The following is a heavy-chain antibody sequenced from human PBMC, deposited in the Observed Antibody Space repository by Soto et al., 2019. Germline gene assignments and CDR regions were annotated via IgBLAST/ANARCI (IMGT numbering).Heavy chain of an antibody. V-gene: IGHV3-74*01. CDR1: AFTFRNHW. Sequence: GGSLRLSCAASAFTFRNHWMHWVRQVSGKGPVWVSRINGDGSFTSYADAVKGRFTISRDNSKNTLYLQMNSLRAEDTAVYYCARGDCGGDCYLYPLNPQLDYWGQGTLVTVSS. D-gene: IGHD2-21*02. CDR2: INGDGSFT. CDR3: ARGDCGGDCYLYPLNPQLDY. J-gene: IGHJ4*02.